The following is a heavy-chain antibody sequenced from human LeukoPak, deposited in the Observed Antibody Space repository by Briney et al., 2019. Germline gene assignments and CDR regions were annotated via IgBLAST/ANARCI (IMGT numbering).Heavy chain of an antibody. CDR1: GFTFNSYN. CDR3: AGDDSSGYFFDF. V-gene: IGHV3-48*01. D-gene: IGHD3-22*01. J-gene: IGHJ4*02. CDR2: ISSSSSII. Sequence: GGSLRLSCGASGFTFNSYNMNWVRQAPGKGLEWVSYISSSSSIIYYTDSVKGRFTISRDNAKNSLYLQMNSRRAEDTAMYFCAGDDSSGYFFDFWGQGTLVTVSS.